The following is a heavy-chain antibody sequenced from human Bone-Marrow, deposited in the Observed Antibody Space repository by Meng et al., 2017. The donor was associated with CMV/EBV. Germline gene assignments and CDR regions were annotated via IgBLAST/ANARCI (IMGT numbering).Heavy chain of an antibody. CDR1: GFSFSYYS. CDR2: ISRSSTYI. V-gene: IGHV3-21*01. CDR3: ATEAPTVTTGKHNMQDDY. D-gene: IGHD1-1*01. Sequence: GESLKISCVASGFSFSYYSMNWVRQAPGKGLEWVSSISRSSTYIYYADSLKGRFTISRDNAKNSLYLQMNSLRAEDTAEYYCATEAPTVTTGKHNMQDDYWGQGTLVTVSS. J-gene: IGHJ4*02.